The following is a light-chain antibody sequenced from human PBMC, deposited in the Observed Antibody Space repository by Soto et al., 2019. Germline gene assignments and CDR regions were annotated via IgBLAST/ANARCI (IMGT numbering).Light chain of an antibody. CDR2: DAS. CDR1: QSISSW. CDR3: QQYNSYQYT. J-gene: IGKJ2*01. V-gene: IGKV1-5*01. Sequence: DIQMTQSPSTLSASVGDRVTITCRASQSISSWLAWYQQKPGKAPKLLIYDASSLESGVPSRFSDSGSGTEFTLTIISLQPDDFATYYCQQYNSYQYTFGQGTKLEIK.